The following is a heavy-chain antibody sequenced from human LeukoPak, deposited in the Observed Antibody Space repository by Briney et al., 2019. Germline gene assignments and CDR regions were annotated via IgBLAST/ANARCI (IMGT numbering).Heavy chain of an antibody. V-gene: IGHV3-74*01. CDR3: ARSHDYGDFSFDY. D-gene: IGHD4-17*01. CDR2: INSDGSST. J-gene: IGHJ4*02. CDR1: GFTFTDYY. Sequence: PGGSLRLSCAASGFTFTDYYMSWIRQAPGKGLVWVSRINSDGSSTSYADSVKGRFTISRDNAKNTLYLQMNSLRAEDTAVYYCARSHDYGDFSFDYWGQGTLVTVSA.